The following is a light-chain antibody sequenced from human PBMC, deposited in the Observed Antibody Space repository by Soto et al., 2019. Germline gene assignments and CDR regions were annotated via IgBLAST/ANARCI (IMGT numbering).Light chain of an antibody. CDR3: QQYGSSPTWT. Sequence: EIVMTQSPATLSVSPGERATLSCRASQSVSSNYLAWYQQKPGQAPRLLIYGASTRASGIPDRFSGSGSGTDSTLTISRLEPEDSAVYYCQQYGSSPTWTFGQGTKVDIK. CDR2: GAS. CDR1: QSVSSNY. V-gene: IGKV3-20*01. J-gene: IGKJ1*01.